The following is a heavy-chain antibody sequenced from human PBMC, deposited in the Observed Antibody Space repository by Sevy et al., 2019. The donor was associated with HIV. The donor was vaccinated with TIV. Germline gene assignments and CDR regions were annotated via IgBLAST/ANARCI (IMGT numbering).Heavy chain of an antibody. J-gene: IGHJ5*02. CDR2: INHSGST. CDR1: GGSFSGYY. Sequence: SETLSLTCAVYGGSFSGYYWNWIRQSPGKGLEWIGEINHSGSTHYNPSLKSRVTISVDTSKNQYSLRLNSVTAADTAVYYWARAPPVVVVPGAPSWFDPWGQGTLVTVSS. CDR3: ARAPPVVVVPGAPSWFDP. V-gene: IGHV4-34*01. D-gene: IGHD2-2*01.